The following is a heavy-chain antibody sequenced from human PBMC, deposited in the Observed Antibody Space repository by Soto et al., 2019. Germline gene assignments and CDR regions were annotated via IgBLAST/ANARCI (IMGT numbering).Heavy chain of an antibody. D-gene: IGHD3-10*01. CDR1: GFTFSSYA. CDR3: AKAAEPASYYGSGSGLSFDY. CDR2: ISGSGGST. J-gene: IGHJ4*02. Sequence: GGSLRLSCAASGFTFSSYAMSWVRQAPGKGLEWVSAISGSGGSTYYADSVKGRFTISRDNSKNTLYLQMNSLRAEDTAVYYCAKAAEPASYYGSGSGLSFDYWGQGTLVTVSS. V-gene: IGHV3-23*01.